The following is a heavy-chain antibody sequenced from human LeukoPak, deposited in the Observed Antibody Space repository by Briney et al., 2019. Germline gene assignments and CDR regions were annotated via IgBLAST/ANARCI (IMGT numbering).Heavy chain of an antibody. CDR2: IYHSGST. Sequence: PSETLSLTCAVSGYSISSGYYWGWIRQPPGKGREWIGSIYHSGSTYYNPSLKSRVTISVDTSKNQFSLKLSSVTAADTAVYYCARPYVGATMGFDYWGQGTLVTVSS. D-gene: IGHD1-26*01. J-gene: IGHJ4*02. V-gene: IGHV4-38-2*01. CDR1: GYSISSGYY. CDR3: ARPYVGATMGFDY.